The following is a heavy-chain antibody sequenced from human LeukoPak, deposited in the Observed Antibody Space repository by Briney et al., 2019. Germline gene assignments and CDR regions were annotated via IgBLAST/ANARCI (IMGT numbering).Heavy chain of an antibody. J-gene: IGHJ4*02. D-gene: IGHD6-13*01. CDR3: TRVPSSWYRYYFDY. Sequence: GRSLRLSCTASGFTLGDYAMSWFRQAPGKGLEWVGFIRSKAYGGTTEYAASVKGRFTISRDDSKSIAYLQMNSLKTEDTAVYYCTRVPSSWYRYYFDYWGQGTLVTVSS. CDR2: IRSKAYGGTT. CDR1: GFTLGDYA. V-gene: IGHV3-49*03.